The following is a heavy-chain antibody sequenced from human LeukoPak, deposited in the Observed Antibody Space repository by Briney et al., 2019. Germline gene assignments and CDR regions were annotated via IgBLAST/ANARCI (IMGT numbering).Heavy chain of an antibody. J-gene: IGHJ4*02. V-gene: IGHV3-73*01. CDR3: TTYKSGHY. CDR1: GFTFSGCD. Sequence: GGSLRLSCAASGFTFSGCDMHWVRQASGKGLKWVGRITTKANTYATAYAASLKGRFTISRDDSTNTAYLQMNNLRIEDTAVYYCTTYKSGHYWGQGVLVTVSS. D-gene: IGHD3-3*01. CDR2: ITTKANTYAT.